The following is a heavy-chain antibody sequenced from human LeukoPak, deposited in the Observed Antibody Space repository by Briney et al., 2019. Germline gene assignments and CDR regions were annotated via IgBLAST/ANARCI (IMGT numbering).Heavy chain of an antibody. V-gene: IGHV1-18*04. CDR1: GYAFSDHG. Sequence: ASVKVSCTASGYAFSDHGVNWVRQAPGQGLEWMGWISGCNGHTRYAQKFQGRVMVTTDRSTNTAYLELRSLRSDDTAVYYCARVPNPRNTYGYNDKWGQGTLVTVSS. D-gene: IGHD5-18*01. CDR2: ISGCNGHT. J-gene: IGHJ4*02. CDR3: ARVPNPRNTYGYNDK.